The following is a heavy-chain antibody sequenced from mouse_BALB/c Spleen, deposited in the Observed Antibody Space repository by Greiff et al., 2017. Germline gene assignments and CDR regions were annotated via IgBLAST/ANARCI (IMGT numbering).Heavy chain of an antibody. CDR3: AVGLSGTFDY. CDR2: IDPANGNT. Sequence: VQLQQSGAELVKPGASVKLSCTASGFNIKDTYMHWVKQRPEQGLEWIGRIDPANGNTKYDPKFQGKATITADTSSNTAYLQLSSLTSEDTAVYYCAVGLSGTFDYWGQGTTLTVSS. D-gene: IGHD3-3*01. V-gene: IGHV14-3*02. CDR1: GFNIKDTY. J-gene: IGHJ2*01.